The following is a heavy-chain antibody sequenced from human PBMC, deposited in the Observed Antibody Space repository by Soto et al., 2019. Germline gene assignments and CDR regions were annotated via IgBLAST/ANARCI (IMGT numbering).Heavy chain of an antibody. V-gene: IGHV3-23*01. D-gene: IGHD2-15*01. J-gene: IGHJ4*02. CDR2: ISGSGDST. CDR1: GFTFNNYA. CDR3: AKRDRQVSATPFFDH. Sequence: EVQLLESGRGLVLPGGSLRLSCAASGFTFNNYAMNWVRQAPGKGLEWVSEISGSGDSTFFTDSVKGRFTISRDNSKNTLYLQMNSLRAADTAMYYCAKRDRQVSATPFFDHWGPGTLVCVSS.